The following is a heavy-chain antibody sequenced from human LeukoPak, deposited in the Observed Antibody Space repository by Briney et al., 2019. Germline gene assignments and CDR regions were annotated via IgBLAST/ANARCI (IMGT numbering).Heavy chain of an antibody. CDR2: ISGSGGST. CDR1: GFTFSSYA. J-gene: IGHJ4*02. CDR3: AKDHPSPYYYDSSGYLFDY. D-gene: IGHD3-22*01. V-gene: IGHV3-23*01. Sequence: QPGGSLRLSCAASGFTFSSYAMSWVRQAPGKGLEWVSAISGSGGSTYYADSVKGRFTISRDNSKNTLYLQMNSLRAEDTAVYYCAKDHPSPYYYDSSGYLFDYWGQGTLATVSS.